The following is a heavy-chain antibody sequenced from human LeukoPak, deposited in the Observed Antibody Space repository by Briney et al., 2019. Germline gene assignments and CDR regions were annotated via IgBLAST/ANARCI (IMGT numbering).Heavy chain of an antibody. J-gene: IGHJ4*02. D-gene: IGHD5-18*01. CDR2: ISCSSSYI. V-gene: IGHV3-21*01. Sequence: GGSLSLFCAASGFTFSSYSMNWVRQAPGEGLEWVSSISCSSSYIYYTDSVKGRFTISRHNAKHSLYLAMNSLRARHTPVYYCSREYSSFDYWGQGTLVTVSS. CDR1: GFTFSSYS. CDR3: SREYSSFDY.